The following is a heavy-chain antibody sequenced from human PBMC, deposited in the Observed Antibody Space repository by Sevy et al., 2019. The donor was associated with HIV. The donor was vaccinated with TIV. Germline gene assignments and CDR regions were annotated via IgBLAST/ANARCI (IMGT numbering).Heavy chain of an antibody. CDR3: VGLFLSYRSGWSYFDY. CDR1: GFTVNDKY. V-gene: IGHV3-66*02. J-gene: IGHJ4*02. Sequence: GGSLRLSCAISGFTVNDKYIIWVRQAPGKGLEWVSVIFSSGSTYYADSAKGRFTISRDNSKNTVDLQMNSVRVEDTAVYYCVGLFLSYRSGWSYFDYWGQGTRGTVSS. CDR2: IFSSGST. D-gene: IGHD6-19*01.